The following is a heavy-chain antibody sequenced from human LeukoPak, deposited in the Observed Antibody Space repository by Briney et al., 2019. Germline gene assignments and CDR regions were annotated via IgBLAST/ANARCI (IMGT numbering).Heavy chain of an antibody. V-gene: IGHV3-23*01. J-gene: IGHJ5*02. CDR1: GFAFRSHA. D-gene: IGHD6-19*01. CDR2: IRPSGDNT. Sequence: QSGGSLRLSCTASGFAFRSHAMHWVRQAPGKGLEWVSSIRPSGDNTYYGDSVKGRFTISRDNSKNTVYLQMNNMRVDDTAVYYCARVAGWHWFDPWGQGTLVTVSS. CDR3: ARVAGWHWFDP.